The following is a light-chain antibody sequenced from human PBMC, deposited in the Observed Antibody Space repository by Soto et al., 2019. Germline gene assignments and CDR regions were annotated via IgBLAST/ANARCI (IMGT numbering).Light chain of an antibody. CDR2: DVS. V-gene: IGLV2-14*03. CDR3: SSYTSSSTVV. CDR1: SSDVGGYNS. Sequence: QSALTQPASVSGSPGQSITISCTGTSSDVGGYNSVSWNQQHPGKAPKLMIYDVSNRPSGVSNRFSGSKSVNTASLTISGLQAEDEADYYCSSYTSSSTVVFGGGTKVTVL. J-gene: IGLJ2*01.